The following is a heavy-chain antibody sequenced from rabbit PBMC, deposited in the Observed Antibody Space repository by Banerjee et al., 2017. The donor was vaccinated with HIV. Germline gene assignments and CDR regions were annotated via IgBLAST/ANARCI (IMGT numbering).Heavy chain of an antibody. CDR2: INTSSGNT. Sequence: QEQLEESGGDLVKPEGSLTLTCTASGFSLSNKYVMCWVRQAPGKGLEWIGCINTSSGNTVYASWAKGRFTISKTSSTTVTLQMTSLTAADTATYFCALGAGSRYYWYYFNLWGPGTLVTVS. CDR1: GFSLSNKYV. V-gene: IGHV1S45*01. CDR3: ALGAGSRYYWYYFNL. J-gene: IGHJ4*01. D-gene: IGHD8-1*01.